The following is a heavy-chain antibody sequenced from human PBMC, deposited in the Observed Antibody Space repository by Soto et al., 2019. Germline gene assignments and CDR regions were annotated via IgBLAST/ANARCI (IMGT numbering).Heavy chain of an antibody. V-gene: IGHV4-34*01. D-gene: IGHD4-17*01. CDR1: GGSFSNYS. CDR3: ARGHTVSNSCGLDV. J-gene: IGHJ6*02. Sequence: QVQLQQWGAGQWKPSETLSLTCGVYGGSFSNYSWKCIRQSPGKGLEWIGEIKHSGSTTYTPSLKSRVTISIYTSKNQVSLKLNSVTAAETGVYFCARGHTVSNSCGLDVWCQGNTVTVSS. CDR2: IKHSGST.